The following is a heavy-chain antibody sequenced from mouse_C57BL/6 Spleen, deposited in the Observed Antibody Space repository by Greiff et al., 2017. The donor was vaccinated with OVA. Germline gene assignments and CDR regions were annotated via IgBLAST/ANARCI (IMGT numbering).Heavy chain of an antibody. Sequence: QVQLQQPGAELVKPGASAKLSCKASGYTFTSYWMQWVKQRPGQGLEWIGEIDPSDSYTNYNQKFKGKATLTVDTSSSTAYMQLSSLTSEDSAVYYCARRGDYAMDYWGQGTSVTVSS. CDR1: GYTFTSYW. CDR2: IDPSDSYT. J-gene: IGHJ4*01. CDR3: ARRGDYAMDY. V-gene: IGHV1-50*01.